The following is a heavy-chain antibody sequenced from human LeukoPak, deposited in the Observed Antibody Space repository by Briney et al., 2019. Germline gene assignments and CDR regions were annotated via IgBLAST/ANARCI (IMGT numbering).Heavy chain of an antibody. V-gene: IGHV4-39*07. CDR2: IYYSGST. D-gene: IGHD6-13*01. CDR1: GGSISSSSYY. CDR3: ARGTAAAGFYFDS. J-gene: IGHJ4*02. Sequence: SETLSLTCTVSGGSISSSSYYWGWIRQPPGKGLEWIGSIYYSGSTYYNPSLKSRVTISVDTSTNQISLKLTSMTAADTAVYYCARGTAAAGFYFDSWGQGTLVTVAS.